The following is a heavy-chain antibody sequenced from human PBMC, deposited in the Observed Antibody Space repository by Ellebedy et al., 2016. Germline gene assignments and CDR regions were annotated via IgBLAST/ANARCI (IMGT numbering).Heavy chain of an antibody. V-gene: IGHV3-33*01. CDR1: GYTFSSYW. J-gene: IGHJ4*02. D-gene: IGHD3-3*02. Sequence: GESLKISXRGSGYTFSSYWIGWVRQAPGKGLEWVAVIWYDGSNKYYADSVKGRFTISRDNSKNTLYLQMNSLRAEDTALYYCAREGGIFGLDYWGQGTLVTVSS. CDR3: AREGGIFGLDY. CDR2: IWYDGSNK.